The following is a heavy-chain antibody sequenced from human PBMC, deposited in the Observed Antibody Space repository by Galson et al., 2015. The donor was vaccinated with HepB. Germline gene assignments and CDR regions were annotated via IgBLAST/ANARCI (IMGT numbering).Heavy chain of an antibody. Sequence: SLRLSCAASGFTFSNAWMSWVRQAPGKGLEWVGRIKSKTDGGTTDYAAPVKGRFTISRDDSKNTLYLQMNSLRAEDTAVYYCARDDDFWSGYAFDIWGQGTMVTVSS. J-gene: IGHJ3*02. CDR2: IKSKTDGGTT. CDR1: GFTFSNAW. CDR3: ARDDDFWSGYAFDI. V-gene: IGHV3-15*01. D-gene: IGHD3-3*01.